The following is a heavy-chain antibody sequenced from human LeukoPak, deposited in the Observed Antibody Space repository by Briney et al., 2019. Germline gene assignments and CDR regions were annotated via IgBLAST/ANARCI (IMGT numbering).Heavy chain of an antibody. J-gene: IGHJ5*02. CDR3: ARVRRCSSTSCFREWFDP. V-gene: IGHV1-69-2*01. D-gene: IGHD2-2*01. CDR2: VDPEDGET. Sequence: GASVKVSCKVSGYTFTDYYMHWVQQAPGKGLEWMGLVDPEDGETIYAEKFQGRVTITADTSTDTAYVELSSLRSEDTAVYYCARVRRCSSTSCFREWFDPWGQGTLVTVSS. CDR1: GYTFTDYY.